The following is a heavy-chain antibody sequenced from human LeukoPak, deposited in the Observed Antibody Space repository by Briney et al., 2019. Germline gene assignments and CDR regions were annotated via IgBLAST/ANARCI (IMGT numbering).Heavy chain of an antibody. CDR3: ARARRMSSSSWCGDY. J-gene: IGHJ4*02. CDR2: IKQDGSEK. D-gene: IGHD6-13*01. Sequence: GSLRLSCAASGFTFSSYWMSWVRQAPGKGLEWVANIKQDGSEKYYVDSVKGRFTISRDNAKNSLYLQMNSLRAEDTAVYYCARARRMSSSSWCGDYWGQGTLVTVSS. V-gene: IGHV3-7*01. CDR1: GFTFSSYW.